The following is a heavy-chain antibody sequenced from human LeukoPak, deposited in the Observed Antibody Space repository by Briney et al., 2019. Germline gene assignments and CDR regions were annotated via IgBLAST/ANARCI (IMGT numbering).Heavy chain of an antibody. D-gene: IGHD2-15*01. CDR2: ISGSGGST. J-gene: IGHJ4*02. V-gene: IGHV3-23*01. CDR1: GFTFSSYA. Sequence: GGSLRLSCAASGFTFSSYAMSWVRQAPGKGLEWVSAISGSGGSTYYADSVKGRFTISRDNSKNTLYLQMNSLRAEDTAVYYFAKGGKPRYYFDYWGQGTLVTVSS. CDR3: AKGGKPRYYFDY.